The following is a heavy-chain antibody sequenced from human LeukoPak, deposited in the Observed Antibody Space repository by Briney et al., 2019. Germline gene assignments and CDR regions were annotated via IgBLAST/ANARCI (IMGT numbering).Heavy chain of an antibody. V-gene: IGHV4-59*13. Sequence: SETLSLTCTVSGGSNSSYYWSWIRQPPGKGLEWIGYIYYSGSTNHNPSLKSRVTISIDTSKNQFSLKLSSVTAADTAVYYCARLILAEGSATNWFDPWGQGTLVTVSS. CDR3: ARLILAEGSATNWFDP. J-gene: IGHJ5*02. CDR1: GGSNSSYY. CDR2: IYYSGST. D-gene: IGHD3-16*01.